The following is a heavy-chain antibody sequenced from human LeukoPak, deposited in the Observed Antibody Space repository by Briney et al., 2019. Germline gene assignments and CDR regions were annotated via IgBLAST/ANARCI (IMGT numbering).Heavy chain of an antibody. CDR2: INSRSSTI. J-gene: IGHJ4*02. CDR3: ATSAGDYPH. Sequence: GGSLRLSCAASRFTFSNYGVNWVRQAPGKGLEWVSYINSRSSTIYYADSVRGRFTISRDNAKNSLYLQMNSLRAEDTAVYYCATSAGDYPHWGQGTLVTVSS. CDR1: RFTFSNYG. V-gene: IGHV3-48*01. D-gene: IGHD4-17*01.